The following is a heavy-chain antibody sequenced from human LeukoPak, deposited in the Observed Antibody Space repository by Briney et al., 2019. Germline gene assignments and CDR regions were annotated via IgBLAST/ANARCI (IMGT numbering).Heavy chain of an antibody. J-gene: IGHJ4*02. CDR3: ASYIRRLYSSGSDY. D-gene: IGHD6-19*01. Sequence: PGGSLRLSCAASGFTFSDYYMSWIRHALGKGLEWGSYIRSSVSTIYYADSVKGRFTISRDNAKNTLYLQMNSLRAEDTAVYYCASYIRRLYSSGSDYWGQGTLVTVSS. V-gene: IGHV3-11*01. CDR2: IRSSVSTI. CDR1: GFTFSDYY.